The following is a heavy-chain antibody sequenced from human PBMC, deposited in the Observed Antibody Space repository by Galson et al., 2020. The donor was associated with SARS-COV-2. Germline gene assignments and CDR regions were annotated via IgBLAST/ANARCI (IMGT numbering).Heavy chain of an antibody. D-gene: IGHD1-26*01. V-gene: IGHV3-30*04. CDR2: ISSDGSNS. Sequence: SLKIPCPASGFTFSNYVMHWVRQAPGKGPEGVAAISSDGSNSFYADSLKGRFTISRDNSKSTLYLQMNSLRAEDTAVYYCARGGEWELPYYFDYWGQGTLVTVSS. CDR1: GFTFSNYV. J-gene: IGHJ4*02. CDR3: ARGGEWELPYYFDY.